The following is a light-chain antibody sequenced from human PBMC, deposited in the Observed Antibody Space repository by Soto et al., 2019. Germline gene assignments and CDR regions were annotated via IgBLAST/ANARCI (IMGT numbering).Light chain of an antibody. Sequence: QSVLTQPASVSGSPGQSITISCTGTSSGIGAYNYVSWYQQHPGKAPKLMIHDVSNRPSGVSSRFSGSKSGNTASLSISGLQAEDEADYYCSSYTSSSTVLYVFGTGTKVTVL. CDR2: DVS. CDR3: SSYTSSSTVLYV. CDR1: SSGIGAYNY. V-gene: IGLV2-14*01. J-gene: IGLJ1*01.